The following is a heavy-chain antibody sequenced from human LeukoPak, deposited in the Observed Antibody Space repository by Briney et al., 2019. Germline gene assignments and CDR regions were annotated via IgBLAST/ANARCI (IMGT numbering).Heavy chain of an antibody. D-gene: IGHD5-18*01. CDR1: GGFIGSGGYS. CDR2: VVTTGTT. CDR3: VRGVTRGYIYAD. Sequence: SQTLSLTCAVSGGFIGSGGYSWWWVRQPPGKGLEWIGYVVTTGTTCYNPSLNSRLTISLDVSKNQLSLKLRSVTAADTAVYFCVRGVTRGYIYADWGQGTLVTVSS. J-gene: IGHJ4*02. V-gene: IGHV4-30-4*07.